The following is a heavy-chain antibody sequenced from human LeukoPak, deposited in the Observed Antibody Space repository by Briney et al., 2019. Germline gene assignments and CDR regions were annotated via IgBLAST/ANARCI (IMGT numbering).Heavy chain of an antibody. CDR1: GFTFSSYA. CDR2: ISGSGRST. Sequence: GGSLRLSCAASGFTFSSYAMSWVRQAPGKGLEWISAISGSGRSTYYADSVKGRFTISRDNSKNTLYLQMNSPRAEDTAVYYCAKDLVAAAPTIFDPWGQGTLVTVSS. D-gene: IGHD6-13*01. CDR3: AKDLVAAAPTIFDP. V-gene: IGHV3-23*01. J-gene: IGHJ5*02.